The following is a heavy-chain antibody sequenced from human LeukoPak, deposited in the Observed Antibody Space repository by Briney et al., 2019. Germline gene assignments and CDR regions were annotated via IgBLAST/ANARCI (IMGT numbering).Heavy chain of an antibody. D-gene: IGHD4-11*01. CDR1: GFTFSSYG. CDR2: ITSSGGST. V-gene: IGHV3-23*01. Sequence: GGSLRLSCAASGFTFSSYGMSWVRQSPGKGLEWVSTITSSGGSTYYTDSVKGRFTISRDNSKNTLYLQMNSLRAEDTAVYYCAKDIDYSINNWGQGTLVTVSS. J-gene: IGHJ4*02. CDR3: AKDIDYSINN.